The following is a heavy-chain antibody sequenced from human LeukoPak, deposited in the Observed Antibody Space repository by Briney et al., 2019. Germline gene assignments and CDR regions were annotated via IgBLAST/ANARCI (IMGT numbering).Heavy chain of an antibody. Sequence: SETLSLTCTVSGGSIRSSSYYWGWIRQPPGKGLEWIGSIYYSGSTYYNPSLKSRVTISVDTSKNRFSLKLSSVTAADTAVYYCASRIMTTVTYYYYYYYMDVWGKGTTVTVSS. CDR3: ASRIMTTVTYYYYYYYMDV. CDR1: GGSIRSSSYY. J-gene: IGHJ6*03. CDR2: IYYSGST. V-gene: IGHV4-39*01. D-gene: IGHD4-11*01.